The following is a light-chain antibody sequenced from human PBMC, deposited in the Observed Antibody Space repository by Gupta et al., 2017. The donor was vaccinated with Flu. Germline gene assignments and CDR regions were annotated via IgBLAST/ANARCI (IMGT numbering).Light chain of an antibody. CDR2: EVS. J-gene: IGLJ1*01. CDR1: GSDVGTYNL. CDR3: SSYTTSYTFV. V-gene: IGLV2-18*02. Sequence: QSALTQPPSVSGSPGQSVTISCTGTGSDVGTYNLVSWYRQPPGTAPKLMIYEVSNRPSGVPDRFSGSKSGNTASLTISGLQGEDEADYYCSSYTTSYTFVFGTGTKVTVL.